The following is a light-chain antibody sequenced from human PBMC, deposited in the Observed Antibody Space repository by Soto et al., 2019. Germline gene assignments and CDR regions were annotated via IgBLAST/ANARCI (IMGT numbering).Light chain of an antibody. CDR1: SSDGGGDKY. V-gene: IGLV2-14*03. Sequence: QSVLTQPASVSGSPGQSITISCTGSSSDGGGDKYVSWWQQYPGKAPKVRIYDVSRRPSGVSDRFSVSKSGNTASLTISGLQAEDEADYYCNSYTSATTLRGVFGGGTKVTVL. J-gene: IGLJ1*01. CDR2: DVS. CDR3: NSYTSATTLRGV.